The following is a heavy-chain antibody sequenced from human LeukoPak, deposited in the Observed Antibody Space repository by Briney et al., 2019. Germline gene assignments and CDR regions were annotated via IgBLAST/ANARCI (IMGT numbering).Heavy chain of an antibody. CDR1: GFTFSGYG. CDR2: IRYDGSNK. CDR3: AKGAWWELLSTYFDY. D-gene: IGHD1-26*01. J-gene: IGHJ4*02. V-gene: IGHV3-30*02. Sequence: PGGSLRLSCAASGFTFSGYGMHWVRQAPGKGLEWVAFIRYDGSNKYYADSVKGRFTISRDNSKNTLYLQMNSLRAEDTAVYYCAKGAWWELLSTYFDYWGQGTLVTVSS.